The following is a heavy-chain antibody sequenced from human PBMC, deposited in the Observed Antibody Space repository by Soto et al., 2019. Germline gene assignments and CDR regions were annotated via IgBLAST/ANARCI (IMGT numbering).Heavy chain of an antibody. D-gene: IGHD3-10*01. Sequence: GESLKISCAASGFTFSSYAMSWVRQAPGKGLEWVSAISGSGGSTYYADSVKGRFTISRDNSKNTLYLQMNSLRAEDTAVYYCAKGSAIHNYWGQGTLVTVSS. CDR3: AKGSAIHNY. CDR2: ISGSGGST. J-gene: IGHJ4*02. CDR1: GFTFSSYA. V-gene: IGHV3-23*01.